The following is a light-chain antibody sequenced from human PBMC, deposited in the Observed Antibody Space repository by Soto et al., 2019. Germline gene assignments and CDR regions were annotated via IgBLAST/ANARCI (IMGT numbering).Light chain of an antibody. J-gene: IGLJ2*01. V-gene: IGLV2-14*01. Sequence: QSALTQPASVSGSPGQSITLSCTGTSSDIGGYDYVSWYQRHPGKAPKLIIYDVNNRPSGVSNRFSGSKSGNTASLTISGLQAEDEADDYCTSDASSSSHVVFGGGTKLTVL. CDR1: SSDIGGYDY. CDR2: DVN. CDR3: TSDASSSSHVV.